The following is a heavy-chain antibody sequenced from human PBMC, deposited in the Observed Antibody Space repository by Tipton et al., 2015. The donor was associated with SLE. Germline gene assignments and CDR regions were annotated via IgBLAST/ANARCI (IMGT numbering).Heavy chain of an antibody. CDR3: ARIRTTSAAGFDY. V-gene: IGHV4-34*01. CDR2: IYYSGST. D-gene: IGHD6-13*01. CDR1: GGSFSGYY. Sequence: TLSLTCAVYGGSFSGYYWSWIRQPPGKGLEWIGSIYYSGSTYYNPSLKSRVTISVDTSKNQFSLKLSSVTAADTAVFYCARIRTTSAAGFDYWGQGTLVTVSS. J-gene: IGHJ4*02.